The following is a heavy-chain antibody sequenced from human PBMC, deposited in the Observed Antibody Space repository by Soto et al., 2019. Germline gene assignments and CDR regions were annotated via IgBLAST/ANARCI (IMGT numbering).Heavy chain of an antibody. D-gene: IGHD5-12*01. CDR3: ARGGGMATPLTSYYYYGMDV. V-gene: IGHV3-74*01. CDR2: IKSDGTST. J-gene: IGHJ6*02. Sequence: GGSLRLSCATSGFTFSSYWLHWVRQAPGKGLVWVSRIKSDGTSTNYADSVKGRFTISRDNSKNTLYLQMNSLRAEDTAVYYCARGGGMATPLTSYYYYGMDVWGQGTTVTVSS. CDR1: GFTFSSYW.